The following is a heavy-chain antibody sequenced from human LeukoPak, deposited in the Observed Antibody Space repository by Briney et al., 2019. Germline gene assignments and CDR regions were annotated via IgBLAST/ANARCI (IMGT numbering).Heavy chain of an antibody. D-gene: IGHD6-19*01. Sequence: GGSLRLSCAASGFTFSSYGMHWVRQALGKGLEWVAVISYDGSNKYYADSVKGRFTISRDNSKNTLYLQMNSLRAEDTAVYYCAKGYGSGWYVFDYWGQGTLVTVSS. J-gene: IGHJ4*02. V-gene: IGHV3-30*18. CDR3: AKGYGSGWYVFDY. CDR1: GFTFSSYG. CDR2: ISYDGSNK.